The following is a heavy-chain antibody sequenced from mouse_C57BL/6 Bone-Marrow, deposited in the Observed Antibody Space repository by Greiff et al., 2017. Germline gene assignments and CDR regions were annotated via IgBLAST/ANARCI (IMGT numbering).Heavy chain of an antibody. CDR2: ISSCGSYT. CDR1: GFTFSSDC. CDR3: ARPRYYGSKENWFAY. V-gene: IGHV5-6*01. Sequence: GMLVGSGGDFVKPGGALKIPCAAPGFTFSSDCLFLGCPTPDKRLEWVATISSCGSYTYYPDSVKGRFTISRDNAKNTLYLQMSSLKSEDTAMYYCARPRYYGSKENWFAYWGQGTLVTVSA. D-gene: IGHD1-1*01. J-gene: IGHJ3*01.